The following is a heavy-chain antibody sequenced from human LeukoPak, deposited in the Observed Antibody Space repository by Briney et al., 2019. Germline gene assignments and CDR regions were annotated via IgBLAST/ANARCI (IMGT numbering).Heavy chain of an antibody. J-gene: IGHJ4*02. CDR3: ARGYCSGGSCHFDY. Sequence: GGSLRLSCAASGFTFSSYNMNWVRQAPGKGLEWVSYISSSSSYTNYADSVKGRFTISRDNAKNSLYLQMNSLRAEDTAVYYCARGYCSGGSCHFDYWGQGTLVTVSS. CDR2: ISSSSSYT. CDR1: GFTFSSYN. D-gene: IGHD2-15*01. V-gene: IGHV3-21*05.